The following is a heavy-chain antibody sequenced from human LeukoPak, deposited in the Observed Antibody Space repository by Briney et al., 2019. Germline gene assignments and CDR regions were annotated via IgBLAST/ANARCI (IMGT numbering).Heavy chain of an antibody. CDR3: ARSYDYVWGSYRPDY. Sequence: GASVKVSCKASGYTFTGYYMHWVRQAPGQGLEWMGRINPNSGGTNYAQEFQGRVTMTRDTSISTAYMELSRLRSDDTAVYYCARSYDYVWGSYRPDYWGQGTLVTVSS. CDR2: INPNSGGT. V-gene: IGHV1-2*06. CDR1: GYTFTGYY. J-gene: IGHJ4*02. D-gene: IGHD3-16*02.